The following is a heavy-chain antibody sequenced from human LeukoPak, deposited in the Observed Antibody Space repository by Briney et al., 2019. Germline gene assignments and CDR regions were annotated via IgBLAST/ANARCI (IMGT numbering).Heavy chain of an antibody. CDR1: GFTFDDYA. D-gene: IGHD3-16*01. CDR2: ISWNSGSI. J-gene: IGHJ4*02. CDR3: ARAMGYFVY. Sequence: GGSLRLSCAASGFTFDDYAMHWVRQAPGKGLEWVSGISWNSGSIGYADSVKGRFTISRDNAKNSLYLQMNSLRAEDTAVYYCARAMGYFVYWGQGTLVTVSS. V-gene: IGHV3-9*01.